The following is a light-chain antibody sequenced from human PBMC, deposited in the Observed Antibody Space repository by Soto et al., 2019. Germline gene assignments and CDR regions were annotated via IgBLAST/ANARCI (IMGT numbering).Light chain of an antibody. CDR1: SSDVGSYNY. CDR3: NSYTGSSTPYV. V-gene: IGLV2-14*03. CDR2: DVS. Sequence: QSVLTQPASLSGSPGQSINISCTGTSSDVGSYNYVSWYQQHPGKAPKLMIYDVSNRPSGVSNRFSGSKSGNTASLTISGLQADDQADYYCNSYTGSSTPYVFGTGTKVTVL. J-gene: IGLJ1*01.